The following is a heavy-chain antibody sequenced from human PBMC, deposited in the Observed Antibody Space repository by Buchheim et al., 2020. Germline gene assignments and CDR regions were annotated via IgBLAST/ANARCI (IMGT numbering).Heavy chain of an antibody. D-gene: IGHD4-11*01. Sequence: QVQLVQSGAEVKKPGASVKVSCKTSGYTFTGYYMHWVRQAPGQGLEWMGWINPNSGDTNYAQKFQGWVTMTRDRSISTAYMELNRLRSDDTAVFYCARSTATTTEVDYWGQGTL. J-gene: IGHJ4*02. CDR1: GYTFTGYY. CDR2: INPNSGDT. V-gene: IGHV1-2*04. CDR3: ARSTATTTEVDY.